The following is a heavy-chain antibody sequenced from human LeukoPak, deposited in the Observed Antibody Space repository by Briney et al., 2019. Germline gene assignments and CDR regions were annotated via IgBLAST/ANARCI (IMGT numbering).Heavy chain of an antibody. D-gene: IGHD2-2*01. V-gene: IGHV4-34*01. CDR2: INHSGST. CDR3: ARLRVGYCSSTSCFDY. J-gene: IGHJ4*02. Sequence: SETLSLTCAVYAGSFSGYYWSWIRQPPGKGLEWIGEINHSGSTNYNPSLKSRVTISVDTSKNQFSLKLSSVTAADTAVYYCARLRVGYCSSTSCFDYWGQGTLVTVSS. CDR1: AGSFSGYY.